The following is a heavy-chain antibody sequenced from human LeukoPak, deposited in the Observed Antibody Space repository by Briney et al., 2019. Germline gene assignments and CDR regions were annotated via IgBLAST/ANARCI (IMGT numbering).Heavy chain of an antibody. Sequence: GGSLRLSCAASGFTFDDYAMHWVRQAPGKGLEWVSGISWNSGSIGYADSVKGRFTVSRDNAKNSLYLQMNSLRPEDTALYYCAKDINYGGSSLLDAFDTWGQGTVVTVSS. CDR1: GFTFDDYA. V-gene: IGHV3-9*01. CDR3: AKDINYGGSSLLDAFDT. D-gene: IGHD4-23*01. CDR2: ISWNSGSI. J-gene: IGHJ3*02.